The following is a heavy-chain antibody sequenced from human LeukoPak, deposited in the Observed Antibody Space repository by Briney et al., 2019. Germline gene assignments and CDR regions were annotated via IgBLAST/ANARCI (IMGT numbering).Heavy chain of an antibody. CDR1: GGSISSTNW. V-gene: IGHV4-4*02. Sequence: SETLSLTCGVSGGSISSTNWWTWVRQPPGEGLEWIGEVHLGGRTNYNPSLESRVTMSVDMSENHISLKLTSVTAADTAVYYCAREGGPYRPLDYSGQGTLVTVSS. CDR3: AREGGPYRPLDY. J-gene: IGHJ4*02. CDR2: VHLGGRT.